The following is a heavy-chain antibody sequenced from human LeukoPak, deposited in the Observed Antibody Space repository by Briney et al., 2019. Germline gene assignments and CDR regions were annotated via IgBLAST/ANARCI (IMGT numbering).Heavy chain of an antibody. CDR3: ARHEGYCSGGSCYSVRWFDP. D-gene: IGHD2-15*01. Sequence: KPSDTLSLTCTVSGGSISSTSAYWGWIRQPPGKGLEWIGSIFYSGTTYYNPSLKSRVTISVDTSKNQFSLKLTSVTATDTSVYYCARHEGYCSGGSCYSVRWFDPWGQGTLVTVSS. V-gene: IGHV4-39*01. J-gene: IGHJ5*02. CDR1: GGSISSTSAY. CDR2: IFYSGTT.